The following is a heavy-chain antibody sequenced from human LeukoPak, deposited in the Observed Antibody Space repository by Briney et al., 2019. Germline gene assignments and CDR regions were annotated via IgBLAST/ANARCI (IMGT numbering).Heavy chain of an antibody. J-gene: IGHJ4*02. V-gene: IGHV1-69*01. CDR2: IIPMCGTA. Sequence: SVKVSCKASGGTFSNYAISWVRQAPGQGIEYMGGIIPMCGTAGYAQKFQGRVTITADESTSTAYMELSSLRSDDTAMYYCASLTGGYLGWGQGTLVTVSS. CDR1: GGTFSNYA. CDR3: ASLTGGYLG. D-gene: IGHD7-27*01.